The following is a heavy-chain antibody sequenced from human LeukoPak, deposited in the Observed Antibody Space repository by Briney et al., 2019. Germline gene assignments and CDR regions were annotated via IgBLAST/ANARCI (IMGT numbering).Heavy chain of an antibody. CDR2: INDSGGT. J-gene: IGHJ2*01. CDR3: ARWGPGSTYGCETPWYFDL. D-gene: IGHD5-18*01. V-gene: IGHV4-34*01. Sequence: SEALSLTCAVYGGSFSGYYWNWIRQPPGKGLEWLGEINDSGGTTYNPSLKSRVTISVDTSKNQFSLKMTSVTAADTSVYYCARWGPGSTYGCETPWYFDLWGRGSLVTVSS. CDR1: GGSFSGYY.